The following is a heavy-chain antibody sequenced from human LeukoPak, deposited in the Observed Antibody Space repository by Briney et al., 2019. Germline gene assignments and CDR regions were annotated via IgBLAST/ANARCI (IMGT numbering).Heavy chain of an antibody. CDR1: GFIFSTYA. CDR3: AKGDSGLLWS. V-gene: IGHV3-30*04. Sequence: GGSLRLSCAASGFIFSTYAMYWVRQTPGKGLEWVAVISNDGRNTYYADFVRGRFTISRDNSKNTLYLQMNSLRAEDTAVYYCAKGDSGLLWSWGQGTLVTVSS. D-gene: IGHD3-10*01. CDR2: ISNDGRNT. J-gene: IGHJ4*02.